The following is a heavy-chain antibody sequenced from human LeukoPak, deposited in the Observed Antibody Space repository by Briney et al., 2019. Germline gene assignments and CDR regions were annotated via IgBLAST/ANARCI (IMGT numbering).Heavy chain of an antibody. D-gene: IGHD3-10*01. J-gene: IGHJ4*02. V-gene: IGHV1-24*01. CDR2: FDPEDGET. CDR1: GYTLTELS. Sequence: VASVKVSCKVSGYTLTELSMHWVRQAPGKGLEWVGGFDPEDGETIYAQKFQGRVTMTEDTSTDTAYMELSSLRSEDTAVYYCATLPPSSGSYYGSLDYWGQGTLVTVSS. CDR3: ATLPPSSGSYYGSLDY.